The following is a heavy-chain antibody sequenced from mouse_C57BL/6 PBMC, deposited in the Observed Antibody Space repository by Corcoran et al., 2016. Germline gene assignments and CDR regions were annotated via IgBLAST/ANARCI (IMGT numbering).Heavy chain of an antibody. CDR1: GYTFTDYY. Sequence: EVQLQQSGPELVKPGASVKISCKASGYTFTDYYMNWVKQSHGKSLEWIGDINPNNGGTSYNQKFKGKATLTVDKSSSTAYMELRSLTSEDSAVYYCASGDNYAWFAYWGQGTLVTVSA. CDR3: ASGDNYAWFAY. D-gene: IGHD1-3*01. CDR2: INPNNGGT. J-gene: IGHJ3*01. V-gene: IGHV1-26*01.